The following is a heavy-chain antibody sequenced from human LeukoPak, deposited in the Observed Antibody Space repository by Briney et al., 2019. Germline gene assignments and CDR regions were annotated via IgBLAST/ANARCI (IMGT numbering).Heavy chain of an antibody. CDR2: IYYSGST. CDR1: GGSINNYY. V-gene: IGHV4-59*12. J-gene: IGHJ2*01. CDR3: ARGRCSSSSSYLTSTHNGYFDL. Sequence: SETLSLTCTVSGGSINNYYGSWIRHPPGKGLEWIGYIYYSGSTNYNPSLKSRVTISLDTSKYQFSLNLSSVTAADTAVYYCARGRCSSSSSYLTSTHNGYFDLWGRGTVVTVSS. D-gene: IGHD2-2*01.